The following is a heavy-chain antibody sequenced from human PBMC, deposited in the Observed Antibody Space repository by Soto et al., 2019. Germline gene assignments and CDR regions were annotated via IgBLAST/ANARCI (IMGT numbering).Heavy chain of an antibody. J-gene: IGHJ6*04. Sequence: ASVKVSCKASGGTFSSYAISWVRQAPGQGLEWMGGIIPIFGTANYAQKFQGRVTITADESTSTAYMELSSLRSEDTAVYYCARGGGYCSGGSCNDYYYGMDVWGKGITVTVSA. V-gene: IGHV1-69*13. D-gene: IGHD2-15*01. CDR2: IIPIFGTA. CDR3: ARGGGYCSGGSCNDYYYGMDV. CDR1: GGTFSSYA.